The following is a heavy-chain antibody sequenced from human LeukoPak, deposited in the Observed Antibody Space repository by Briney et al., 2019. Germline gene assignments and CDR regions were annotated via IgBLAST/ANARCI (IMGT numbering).Heavy chain of an antibody. J-gene: IGHJ5*02. CDR2: IYYSGST. V-gene: IGHV4-30-4*08. CDR1: GFTFSSYS. D-gene: IGHD3-3*01. CDR3: ARDSMHDFWSGYWSRTSNWFDP. Sequence: LRLSCAASGFTFSSYSMNWVRQAPGKGLEWIGYIYYSGSTYYNPSLKSRVTISVDTSKNQFSLKLSSVTAADTAVYYCARDSMHDFWSGYWSRTSNWFDPWGQGTLVTVSS.